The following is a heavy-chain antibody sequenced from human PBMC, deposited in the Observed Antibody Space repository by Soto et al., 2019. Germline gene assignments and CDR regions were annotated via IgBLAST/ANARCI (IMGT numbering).Heavy chain of an antibody. Sequence: QLQLQESGPGLVKPSETLSLTCTVSVGSISTSSYYWGWIRQPPGMGLEWIGSLYYSGTTYYNSSLKSRVTISVDTSENQISLKLSAVTAADTAVFYCARQVVDGTVTGSGSFDYWGQGILVTVSS. CDR3: ARQVVDGTVTGSGSFDY. J-gene: IGHJ4*02. D-gene: IGHD3-10*01. CDR2: LYYSGTT. V-gene: IGHV4-39*01. CDR1: VGSISTSSYY.